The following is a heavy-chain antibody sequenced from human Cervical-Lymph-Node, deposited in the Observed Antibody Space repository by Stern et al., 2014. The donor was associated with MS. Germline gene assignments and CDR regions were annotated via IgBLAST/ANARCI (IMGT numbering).Heavy chain of an antibody. V-gene: IGHV3-30*18. CDR3: AKKSVGTTGTTTAFDY. J-gene: IGHJ4*02. Sequence: VQLVESGGGVVQPGTSLRLSCAVSGFTFSNYGMHWVRQAPGNGLEWVAVISYDADVKFYADSVKGRFTISRDTPKNTMYLQLNSLKVEDTAVYFCAKKSVGTTGTTTAFDYWGQGTLVTVSS. CDR2: ISYDADVK. D-gene: IGHD1-1*01. CDR1: GFTFSNYG.